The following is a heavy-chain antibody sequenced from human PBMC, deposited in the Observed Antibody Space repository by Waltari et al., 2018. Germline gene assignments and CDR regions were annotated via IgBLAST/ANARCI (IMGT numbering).Heavy chain of an antibody. CDR3: ARLGRFLEWLSP. V-gene: IGHV4-39*01. CDR1: GGSISSSSYY. J-gene: IGHJ4*02. Sequence: QLQLQESGPGLVKPSETLSLTCTVSGGSISSSSYYWGWIRQPPGKGLEWIGSIYYSGCTYYNPPLNSRVTISVDTSKNQFSLKLSSVTAADTAVYYCARLGRFLEWLSPGGQGTLVTVPS. CDR2: IYYSGCT. D-gene: IGHD3-3*01.